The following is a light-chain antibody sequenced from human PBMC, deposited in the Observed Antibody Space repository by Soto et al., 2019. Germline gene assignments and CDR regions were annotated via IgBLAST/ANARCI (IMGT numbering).Light chain of an antibody. CDR2: GAS. V-gene: IGKV3-20*01. Sequence: EIVLTQSPGTLSLSPGEGATLSCRSSQYIASSYLAWYQQRRGQAPRLLIYGASSRATGIPDRFSGRGSGTDFTLTISRLEPEDFAVYYCQQYGGSPYTFGLGTKGEIK. J-gene: IGKJ2*01. CDR3: QQYGGSPYT. CDR1: QYIASSY.